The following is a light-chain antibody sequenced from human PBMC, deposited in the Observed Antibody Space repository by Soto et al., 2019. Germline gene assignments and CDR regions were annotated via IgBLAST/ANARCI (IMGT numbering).Light chain of an antibody. CDR3: QQYGSSGT. CDR2: GAS. Sequence: EIVLTQSPGTLSLSPGERATLSCGASQSVSNNYLAWYQQKPGQAPRLLIYGASNRATGIPDRFSGSGSGTDFTLTISRLEPEDFAVYYCQQYGSSGTFGQGTRLEI. V-gene: IGKV3-20*01. CDR1: QSVSNNY. J-gene: IGKJ5*01.